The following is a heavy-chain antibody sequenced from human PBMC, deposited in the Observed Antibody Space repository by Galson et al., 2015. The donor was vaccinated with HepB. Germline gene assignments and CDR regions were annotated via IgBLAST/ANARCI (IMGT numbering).Heavy chain of an antibody. CDR2: ISYDGSNK. CDR1: GFTFSSYA. CDR3: ARDDRARVTMIVVVTVGMDV. J-gene: IGHJ6*02. V-gene: IGHV3-30-3*01. Sequence: SLRLSCAASGFTFSSYAMHWVRQAPGKGLEWVAVISYDGSNKYYADSVKGRFTISRDNSKNTLYLQMNSLRAEDTAVYYCARDDRARVTMIVVVTVGMDVWGQGTTVTVSS. D-gene: IGHD3-22*01.